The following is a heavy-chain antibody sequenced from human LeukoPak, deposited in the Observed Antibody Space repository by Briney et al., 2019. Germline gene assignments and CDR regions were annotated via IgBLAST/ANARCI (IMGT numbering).Heavy chain of an antibody. CDR3: ARDLGDYYGSGSYYYGMDV. CDR2: IYTSGST. V-gene: IGHV4-4*07. Sequence: PSETLSLTCSVSGGSICSFYWSWIRQPAGKGLEWIGRIYTSGSTNYNPSLKSRVAMSVDTSKNQFSLRLSSVTAADTAVYYCARDLGDYYGSGSYYYGMDVWGQGTTVTVSS. D-gene: IGHD3-10*01. CDR1: GGSICSFY. J-gene: IGHJ6*02.